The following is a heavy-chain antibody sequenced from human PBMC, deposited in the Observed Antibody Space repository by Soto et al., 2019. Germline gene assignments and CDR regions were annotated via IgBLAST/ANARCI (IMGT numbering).Heavy chain of an antibody. CDR1: GYSFTSYW. J-gene: IGHJ6*03. V-gene: IGHV5-51*01. D-gene: IGHD6-13*01. CDR2: IYPGDSDT. Sequence: PGESLKISCKGSGYSFTSYWIGWVRQMPGKGLEWMGIIYPGDSDTRYSPSFQGQVTISADKSISTAYLQWSSLKASDTAMYYCARSSRLAAAGTGGYYYYYYYMDVWGKGTTVTVSS. CDR3: ARSSRLAAAGTGGYYYYYYYMDV.